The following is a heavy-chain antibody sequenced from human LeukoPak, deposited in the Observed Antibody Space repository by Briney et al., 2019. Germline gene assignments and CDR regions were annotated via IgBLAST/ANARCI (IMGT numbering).Heavy chain of an antibody. CDR2: IYHSGST. Sequence: MSSETLSLTCTVSGGSISSSSYYWGWIRQPPGKGLEWIGSIYHSGSTYYNPSLKSRVTISVDTSKNQFSLKLSSVTAADTAVYYCARDGGVAVAGFIPRGDYWGQGTLVSVSS. V-gene: IGHV4-39*07. CDR1: GGSISSSSYY. CDR3: ARDGGVAVAGFIPRGDY. D-gene: IGHD6-19*01. J-gene: IGHJ4*02.